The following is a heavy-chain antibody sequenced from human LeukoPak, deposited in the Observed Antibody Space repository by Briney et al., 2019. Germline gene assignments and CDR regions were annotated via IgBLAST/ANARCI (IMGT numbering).Heavy chain of an antibody. J-gene: IGHJ4*02. Sequence: GGSLRLSCAASGFTFSSCGMHWVRQAPGKGLEWVAVISYDGSNKYYADSVKGRFTISRDNSKNTLYLQMNSLRAEDTAVYYCAKDRNGYFDYWGQGTLVTVSS. CDR1: GFTFSSCG. CDR2: ISYDGSNK. V-gene: IGHV3-30*18. CDR3: AKDRNGYFDY.